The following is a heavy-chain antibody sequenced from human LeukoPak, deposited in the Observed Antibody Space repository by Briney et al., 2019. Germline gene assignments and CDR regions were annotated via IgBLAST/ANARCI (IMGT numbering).Heavy chain of an antibody. CDR3: ATEVGHYDILTGYYADIDY. V-gene: IGHV1-69*05. CDR1: GGTFSSYA. D-gene: IGHD3-9*01. CDR2: IIPIFGTA. J-gene: IGHJ4*02. Sequence: SVKVSCKASGGTFSSYAISWVRQAPGQGLEWMGRIIPIFGTANYAQKFQGRVTITTDESTSTAYMELSSLRSEDTAVYYCATEVGHYDILTGYYADIDYWGQGTLVTVSS.